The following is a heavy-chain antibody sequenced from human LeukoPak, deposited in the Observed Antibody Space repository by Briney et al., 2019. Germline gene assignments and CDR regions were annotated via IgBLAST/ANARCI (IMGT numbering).Heavy chain of an antibody. V-gene: IGHV3-53*01. J-gene: IGHJ4*02. Sequence: GGSLRLSCAASGFTVSDSYMSWVRQAPGKGLEWVSIISNDGRTYYTDSVNGRFTVSRDHSKNTLNLQMNSLRVEDTAVYYCARDYVWGQGALVTVSS. CDR1: GFTVSDSY. D-gene: IGHD3-16*01. CDR3: ARDYV. CDR2: ISNDGRT.